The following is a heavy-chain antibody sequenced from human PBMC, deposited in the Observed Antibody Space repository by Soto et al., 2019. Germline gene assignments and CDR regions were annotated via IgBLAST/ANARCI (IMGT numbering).Heavy chain of an antibody. J-gene: IGHJ4*02. CDR2: IYPGDSDT. Sequence: GESLKISCKGSGYSFTSYWIGWVRQMPGKGLEWMGIIYPGDSDTRYSPSFQGQVTISADKSISTAYLQWSSLKASDTAMYYCARPPAHYYDSSGYSPNQDYWGQGTLVTVSS. D-gene: IGHD3-22*01. CDR1: GYSFTSYW. CDR3: ARPPAHYYDSSGYSPNQDY. V-gene: IGHV5-51*01.